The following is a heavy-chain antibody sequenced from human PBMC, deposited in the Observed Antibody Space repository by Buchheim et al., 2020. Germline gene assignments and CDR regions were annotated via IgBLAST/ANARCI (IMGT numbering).Heavy chain of an antibody. CDR3: ARDYYDSGGYFIPFDY. CDR1: GFTFSSYG. D-gene: IGHD3-22*01. V-gene: IGHV3-30*03. CDR2: ISYDGSNK. J-gene: IGHJ4*02. Sequence: QVQLVESGGGVVQPGRSLRLSCAASGFTFSSYGMHWVRQAPGKGLEWVAVISYDGSNKYYADSVKGRFTISRDNSKNTLYLQMNSLRAEDTAVYYCARDYYDSGGYFIPFDYWGQGTL.